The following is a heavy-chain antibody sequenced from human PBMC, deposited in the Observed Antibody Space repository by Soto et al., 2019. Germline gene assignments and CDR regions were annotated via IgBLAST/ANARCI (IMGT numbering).Heavy chain of an antibody. Sequence: GGSLRLSCAASGFTFSSYAMHWVRQAPGKGLEWVAVISYDGSNKYYADSVKGRFTISRDNSKNTLYLQMNSLRAEDTAVYYCARDRYCSSTSCSHYYYYGMDVWGQGTTVTVSS. CDR1: GFTFSSYA. V-gene: IGHV3-30-3*01. D-gene: IGHD2-2*01. J-gene: IGHJ6*02. CDR3: ARDRYCSSTSCSHYYYYGMDV. CDR2: ISYDGSNK.